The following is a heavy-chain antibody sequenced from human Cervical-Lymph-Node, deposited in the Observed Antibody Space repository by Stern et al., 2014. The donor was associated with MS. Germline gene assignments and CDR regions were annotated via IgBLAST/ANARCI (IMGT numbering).Heavy chain of an antibody. Sequence: VQLVESGAEVKKPGSSGKVSCKASGGTFSSYAISWGRQAPGQGLEWMGGIIPIFGTANYAQKCQGRVTITADESTSTAYMELSSLRSEDTAVYYCARGELKEGLVRGMDVWGQGTTVTVSS. V-gene: IGHV1-69*01. J-gene: IGHJ6*02. CDR2: IIPIFGTA. D-gene: IGHD1-26*01. CDR1: GGTFSSYA. CDR3: ARGELKEGLVRGMDV.